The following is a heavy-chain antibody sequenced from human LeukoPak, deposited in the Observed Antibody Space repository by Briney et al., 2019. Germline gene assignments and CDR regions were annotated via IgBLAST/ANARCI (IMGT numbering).Heavy chain of an antibody. J-gene: IGHJ4*02. V-gene: IGHV1-18*01. Sequence: GASVKVSCKASGYTFTSYGISWVRQAPGQGLEWMGWISAYNGNTSYAQKLQGRVTMTTDTSTSTAYMELRSLRSDDTAVYYCARDIPALTYGGHPRGDYWGQGTLVTVSS. D-gene: IGHD4-23*01. CDR2: ISAYNGNT. CDR3: ARDIPALTYGGHPRGDY. CDR1: GYTFTSYG.